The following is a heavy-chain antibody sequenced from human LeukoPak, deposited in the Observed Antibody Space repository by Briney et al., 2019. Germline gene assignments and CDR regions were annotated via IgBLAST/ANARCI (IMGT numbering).Heavy chain of an antibody. Sequence: SETLSLTCAVYGGSFSGYYWSWIRQPPGKGLEWIGYIYYSGSTNYNPSLKSRVTISVDTSKNQFSLKLSSVTAADTAVYYCARVVRDRPFDPWGQGTLVTVSS. CDR3: ARVVRDRPFDP. J-gene: IGHJ5*02. CDR1: GGSFSGYY. CDR2: IYYSGST. V-gene: IGHV4-59*01.